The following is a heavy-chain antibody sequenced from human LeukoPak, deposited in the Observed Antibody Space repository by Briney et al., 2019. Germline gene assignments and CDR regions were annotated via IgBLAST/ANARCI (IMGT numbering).Heavy chain of an antibody. V-gene: IGHV4-39*07. CDR1: GGSISSGGYY. CDR3: ARGHTIGGYYNHTYYYYGMDV. CDR2: ISHSGST. Sequence: SETLSLTCTVSGGSISSGGYYWSWIRQPPGKGLEWIGEISHSGSTNYSPSLKSRLTISVDTSKNQFYLRLSYVTAADTAVYYCARGHTIGGYYNHTYYYYGMDVWGQGTTVTVSS. D-gene: IGHD3-9*01. J-gene: IGHJ6*02.